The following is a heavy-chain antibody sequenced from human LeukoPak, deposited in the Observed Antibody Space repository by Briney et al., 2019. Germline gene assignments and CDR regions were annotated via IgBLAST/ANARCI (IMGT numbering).Heavy chain of an antibody. CDR2: IIPIFGTA. D-gene: IGHD6-19*01. CDR3: SLLAGRGHYYYYYYMDV. Sequence: SVKVSCKASGGTFSSYAISWVRQAPGQGLEWMGGIIPIFGTANYAQKFQGRVTITADKSTSTAYMELSSLRSEDTAVYYCSLLAGRGHYYYYYYMDVWGKGTTVTVSS. V-gene: IGHV1-69*06. CDR1: GGTFSSYA. J-gene: IGHJ6*03.